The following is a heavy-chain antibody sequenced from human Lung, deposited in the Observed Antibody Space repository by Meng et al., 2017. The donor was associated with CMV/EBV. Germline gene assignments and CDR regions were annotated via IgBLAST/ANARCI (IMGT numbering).Heavy chain of an antibody. Sequence: SVXVSCKASGCTFSSYTIRWVRQAPGQGLEWMGRITPIVAIPRYAQKFQDRVTITADKFTSTTYMDLSSLRIEDTAVYYCATSQSRRENCRDAYNGFDSWGQGTLVTVSS. V-gene: IGHV1-69*02. D-gene: IGHD3-16*01. CDR2: ITPIVAIP. CDR3: ATSQSRRENCRDAYNGFDS. CDR1: GCTFSSYT. J-gene: IGHJ5*01.